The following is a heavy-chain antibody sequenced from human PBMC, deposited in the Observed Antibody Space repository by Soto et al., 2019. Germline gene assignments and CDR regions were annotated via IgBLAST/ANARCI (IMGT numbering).Heavy chain of an antibody. J-gene: IGHJ3*02. CDR1: GYSFTSYW. CDR2: IDPSDSYT. CDR3: ARHLSSGSYLWAAFDI. Sequence: PGESLKISCKGSGYSFTSYWISWVRQMPGKGLEWMGRIDPSDSYTNYSPSFQGHVTISADKSISTAYLQWSSLKASDTAMYYCARHLSSGSYLWAAFDIWGQGTMVTVSS. V-gene: IGHV5-10-1*01. D-gene: IGHD1-26*01.